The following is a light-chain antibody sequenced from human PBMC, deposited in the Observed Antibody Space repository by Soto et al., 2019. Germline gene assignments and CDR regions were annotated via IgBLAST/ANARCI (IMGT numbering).Light chain of an antibody. J-gene: IGLJ2*01. CDR2: DVS. V-gene: IGLV2-14*01. Sequence: QSALTQPASVSGSPGQSITISCTGTSSDVGDYNYVSWYQQRPGKAPKLMIYDVSNRPSAVSTRFSGSKSGNTASLTISGLQAEDEADFYCTSYTSTNTLIFGGGTKLTVL. CDR1: SSDVGDYNY. CDR3: TSYTSTNTLI.